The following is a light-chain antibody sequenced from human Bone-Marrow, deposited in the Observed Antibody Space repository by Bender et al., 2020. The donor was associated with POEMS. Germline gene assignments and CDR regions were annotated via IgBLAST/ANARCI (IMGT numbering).Light chain of an antibody. CDR1: SSDVGSYNL. Sequence: QSALTQPASVSGSPGQSITISCTGTSSDVGSYNLVSWYQQHPGKAPKLMIYEGSKRPSGVSNRFSGSKSGNTASLTISGLKPEDEADYYCHSYDTNIQVFGGGTKLTVL. V-gene: IGLV2-23*01. CDR2: EGS. CDR3: HSYDTNIQV. J-gene: IGLJ2*01.